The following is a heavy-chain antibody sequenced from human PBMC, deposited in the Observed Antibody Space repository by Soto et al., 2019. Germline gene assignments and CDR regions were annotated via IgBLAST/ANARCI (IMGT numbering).Heavy chain of an antibody. CDR3: ARDRNPSQLFY. CDR2: IYYSGTT. J-gene: IGHJ4*02. CDR1: GGSISDYY. V-gene: IGHV4-59*01. Sequence: SETLSLTCTVSGGSISDYYWTWIRQPPGKGLEWIGHIYYSGTTNYNPSLESRVTISVDTSKNQFSLRLNSVTAADTAVYYCARDRNPSQLFYWGQGALVTVSS.